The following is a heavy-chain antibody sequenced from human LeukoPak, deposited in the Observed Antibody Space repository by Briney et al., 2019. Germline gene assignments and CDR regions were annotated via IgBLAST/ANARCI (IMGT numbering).Heavy chain of an antibody. CDR1: GFTFSVYW. V-gene: IGHV3-7*05. J-gene: IGHJ4*02. CDR2: IDQYGGQK. Sequence: GGSLRLSCAASGFTFSVYWMTWVRQAPGKGLEWVATIDQYGGQKNYVESVKGRFTISRDNAENSLFPQMNSLRADDTAVYYCATEVWFRADSWGQGTLVTVSS. D-gene: IGHD3-10*01. CDR3: ATEVWFRADS.